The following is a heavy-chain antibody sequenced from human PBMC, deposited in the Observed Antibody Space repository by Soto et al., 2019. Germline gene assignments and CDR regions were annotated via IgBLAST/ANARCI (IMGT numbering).Heavy chain of an antibody. CDR1: GGTFSSYA. J-gene: IGHJ6*02. CDR2: IIPIFGTA. Sequence: ASVKVSCKASGGTFSSYAISWVRQAPGQGLEWMGGIIPIFGTANYAQKFQGRVTITADKSTSTAYMGLSSLRSEDTAVYYCARDGGVATINGYYYYYGMDVWGQGTTVTVSS. D-gene: IGHD5-12*01. CDR3: ARDGGVATINGYYYYYGMDV. V-gene: IGHV1-69*06.